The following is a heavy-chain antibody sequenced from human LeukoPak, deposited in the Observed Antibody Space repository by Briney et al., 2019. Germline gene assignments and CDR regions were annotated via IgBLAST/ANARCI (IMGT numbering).Heavy chain of an antibody. CDR1: GGSFSGYY. D-gene: IGHD6-6*01. J-gene: IGHJ4*02. V-gene: IGHV4-34*01. Sequence: SETLSLTCAVYGGSFSGYYWSWIRQPPGKGLEWIGEINHSGSTNYNPSLKSRVTISVDTSKNQFSLKLSSVTAADTAVYYCARVSARRGVSDYWGQGTLVTVSS. CDR2: INHSGST. CDR3: ARVSARRGVSDY.